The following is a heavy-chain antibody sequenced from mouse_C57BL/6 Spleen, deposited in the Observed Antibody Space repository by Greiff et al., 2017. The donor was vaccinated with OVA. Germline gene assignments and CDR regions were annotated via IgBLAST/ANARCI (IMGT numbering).Heavy chain of an antibody. D-gene: IGHD4-1*01. J-gene: IGHJ3*01. CDR2: IHPNSGST. Sequence: VQLQQPGAELVKPGASVKLSCKASGYTFTSYWMHWVKQRPGQGLEWIGMIHPNSGSTNYNEKFKSKATLTVDKSSSTAYMQLSSLTSEDSAVYYCARPLTGTGGFAYWGQGTLVTVSA. CDR1: GYTFTSYW. V-gene: IGHV1-64*01. CDR3: ARPLTGTGGFAY.